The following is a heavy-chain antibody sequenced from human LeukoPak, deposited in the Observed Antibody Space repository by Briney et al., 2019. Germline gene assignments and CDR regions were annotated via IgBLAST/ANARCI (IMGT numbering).Heavy chain of an antibody. D-gene: IGHD3-10*01. CDR1: GFTFSSYD. J-gene: IGHJ6*04. CDR3: ARSRSGTYYNADV. Sequence: GGSLRLSCAASGFTFSSYDMTWVRQAPGKGLEWVSYISNSGNTIYYADSVKGRFTISRDNSLYLQMNSLRAEDTAVYYCARSRSGTYYNADVWGKGTTVTISS. CDR2: ISNSGNTI. V-gene: IGHV3-48*03.